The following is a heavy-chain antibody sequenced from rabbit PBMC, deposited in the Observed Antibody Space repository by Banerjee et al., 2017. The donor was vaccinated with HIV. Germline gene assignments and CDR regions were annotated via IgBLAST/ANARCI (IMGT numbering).Heavy chain of an antibody. Sequence: QLKETGGGLVQPGGSLTLSCKASGFDFSSYYMSWVRQAPGKGLEWIGIIYAGKGSTDCASWVNGLFSISSDNAQNTVDLQMNSLTAADTSSYFCARNVYGDQLDLWGPGTLVTVS. CDR2: IYAGKGST. J-gene: IGHJ3*01. CDR3: ARNVYGDQLDL. V-gene: IGHV1S7*01. D-gene: IGHD2-1*01. CDR1: GFDFSSYY.